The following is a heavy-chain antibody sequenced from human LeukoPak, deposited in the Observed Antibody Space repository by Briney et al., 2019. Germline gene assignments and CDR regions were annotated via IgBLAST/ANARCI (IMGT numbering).Heavy chain of an antibody. CDR2: FYYSGST. V-gene: IGHV4-59*01. D-gene: IGHD6-19*01. Sequence: PSETLSLTCTVSGVSISTYYWSWIRQPPGKGLEWIGYFYYSGSTNYNPSLKSRVTISVDTSKNQFSLKLSSVTAADTAVYYCARPRSSGWYGAFDIWGQGTMVTVSS. CDR3: ARPRSSGWYGAFDI. J-gene: IGHJ3*02. CDR1: GVSISTYY.